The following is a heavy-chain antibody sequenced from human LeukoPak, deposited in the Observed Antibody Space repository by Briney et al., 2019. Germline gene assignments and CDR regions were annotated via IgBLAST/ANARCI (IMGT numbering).Heavy chain of an antibody. D-gene: IGHD3-22*01. V-gene: IGHV3-21*04. Sequence: GGSLRLSCAASGFTFSSYSTNWVRQAPGKGLEWVSSIDFTSRYIYNTDSVKGRFTTSRDNAKNSLDLQMNSLRAEDTAVYYCARVAYDSSGYSFDYWGQGTLVTVSS. CDR2: IDFTSRYI. CDR3: ARVAYDSSGYSFDY. J-gene: IGHJ4*02. CDR1: GFTFSSYS.